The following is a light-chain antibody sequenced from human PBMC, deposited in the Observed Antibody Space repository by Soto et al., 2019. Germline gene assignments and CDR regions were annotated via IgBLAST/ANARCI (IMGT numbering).Light chain of an antibody. CDR2: EVS. V-gene: IGLV2-14*01. J-gene: IGLJ2*01. CDR1: SSDGGGYDY. CDR3: CSYTGSLTLL. Sequence: QSALTQPASVSGSPGQSITISCTGSSSDGGGYDYVSWYQQHPGKAPKLMSYEVSNRPSGVSNRFSGSKSGNTASLTISGLQAEDEADYYCCSYTGSLTLLFGGGTKVTVL.